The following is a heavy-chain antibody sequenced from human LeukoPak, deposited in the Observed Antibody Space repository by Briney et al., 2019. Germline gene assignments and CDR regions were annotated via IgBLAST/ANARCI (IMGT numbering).Heavy chain of an antibody. D-gene: IGHD5-24*01. CDR1: GYTFTSYG. CDR3: ARPRRDNNWFDP. V-gene: IGHV1-18*01. Sequence: ASVTLSCKASGYTFTSYGISWVRQAPGQGLERMGWISAYNGNTNYAQKLQGRVTMTTDTSTSTAYMELRSLRSDDTAVYYCARPRRDNNWFDPWGQGTLVTVSS. CDR2: ISAYNGNT. J-gene: IGHJ5*02.